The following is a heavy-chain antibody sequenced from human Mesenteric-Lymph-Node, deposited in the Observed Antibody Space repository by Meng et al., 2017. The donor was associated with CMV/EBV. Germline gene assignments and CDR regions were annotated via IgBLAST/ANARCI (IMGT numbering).Heavy chain of an antibody. CDR2: ISSSSTYI. CDR1: GLKFRSYS. Sequence: GGSLRLSCAVSGLKFRSYSMYWVRQAPGKGLEWVSSISSSSTYIYYADSVKGRFTISRDNAKNSLYLQMNSLKAEDTAVYYCARGAHDYGDPVYAFDMWGQGTMVTVSS. V-gene: IGHV3-21*01. D-gene: IGHD4-17*01. CDR3: ARGAHDYGDPVYAFDM. J-gene: IGHJ3*02.